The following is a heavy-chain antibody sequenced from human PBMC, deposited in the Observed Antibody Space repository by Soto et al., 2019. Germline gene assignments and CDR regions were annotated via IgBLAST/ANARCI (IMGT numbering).Heavy chain of an antibody. D-gene: IGHD5-18*01. V-gene: IGHV2-5*01. CDR2: ISWNDER. CDR3: AHRPPKYSTAWLAFDC. Sequence: QITLKESGPTLVKPTQPLTLTCTFSGFSLTTHEVGVGWIRQPPGKALEWLAFISWNDERSYSPSLKSRLTITKDTSKNHVFLAMTNVDPADTGTYCCAHRPPKYSTAWLAFDCWGQGTIVAVSS. CDR1: GFSLTTHEVG. J-gene: IGHJ3*01.